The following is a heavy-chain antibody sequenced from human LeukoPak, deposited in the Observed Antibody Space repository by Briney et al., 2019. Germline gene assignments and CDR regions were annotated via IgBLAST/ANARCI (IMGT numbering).Heavy chain of an antibody. Sequence: SETLSLTCTVSGGSISSSSYYWGWIRQPPGKGLEWIGSIYYSGSTYYNPSLKSRVTISVDTSENQFSLKLSSVTAADTAVYYCARFLAVAGTYFDYWGQGTLVTVSS. CDR3: ARFLAVAGTYFDY. D-gene: IGHD6-19*01. CDR1: GGSISSSSYY. V-gene: IGHV4-39*01. CDR2: IYYSGST. J-gene: IGHJ4*02.